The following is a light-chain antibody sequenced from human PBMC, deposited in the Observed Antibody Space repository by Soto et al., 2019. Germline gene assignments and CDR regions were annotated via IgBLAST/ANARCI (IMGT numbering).Light chain of an antibody. CDR1: SGDIGSYNR. V-gene: IGLV2-14*01. Sequence: QSALTQPASVSGSPGQSITISCTGTSGDIGSYNRVSWYQQHPGKAPKLIIYEVTDRPSGVSNRFSVSKSGNTASLTISGLQAEDEAEYYCSSYTNIKTRACVFGSGTKLTVL. J-gene: IGLJ1*01. CDR3: SSYTNIKTRACV. CDR2: EVT.